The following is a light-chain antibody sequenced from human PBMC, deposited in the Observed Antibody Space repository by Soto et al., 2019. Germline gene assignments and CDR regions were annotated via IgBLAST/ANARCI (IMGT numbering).Light chain of an antibody. CDR2: EVF. J-gene: IGLJ1*01. CDR1: SSDVGRYNR. Sequence: QCALTQPASLSGSLGQAITIPCTGTSSDVGRYNRVSWYQQSPGTAPKLMIYEVFHRPSGIPDRFSGSKSGNTASLTISGLRAEDEADYFCSFYTTTTSYFFGTGTKSPS. V-gene: IGLV2-18*01. CDR3: SFYTTTTSYF.